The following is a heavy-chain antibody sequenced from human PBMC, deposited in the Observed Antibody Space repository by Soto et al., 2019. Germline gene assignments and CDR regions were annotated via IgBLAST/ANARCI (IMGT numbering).Heavy chain of an antibody. Sequence: GGSLRLSCAASGFTFSSCVMSWVRQAPGKGLEWVSSISSSSSYIYYADSVKGRFTISRDNAKNSLYLQMNSLRAEDTAVYYCARDPALLGYPVWGKGTTVTVSS. D-gene: IGHD7-27*01. J-gene: IGHJ6*04. CDR1: GFTFSSCV. CDR2: ISSSSSYI. CDR3: ARDPALLGYPV. V-gene: IGHV3-21*01.